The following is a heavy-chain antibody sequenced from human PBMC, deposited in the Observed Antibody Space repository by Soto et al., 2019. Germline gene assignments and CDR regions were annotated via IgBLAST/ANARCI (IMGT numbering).Heavy chain of an antibody. CDR3: AIDHGGSYGYYYFDY. V-gene: IGHV3-66*01. J-gene: IGHJ4*02. D-gene: IGHD5-18*01. CDR1: GFTVSSNY. CDR2: IYSGGST. Sequence: EVQLVESGGGLVQPGGSLRLSCAASGFTVSSNYMSWVRQAPGKGLEWVSVIYSGGSTYYADSVKGRFTISRDNSKNTLYLQMNSLRAEDTAVYYCAIDHGGSYGYYYFDYWGQGTLVTVSS.